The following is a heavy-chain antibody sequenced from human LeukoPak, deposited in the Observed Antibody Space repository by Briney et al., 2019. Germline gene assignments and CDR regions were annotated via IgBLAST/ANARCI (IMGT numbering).Heavy chain of an antibody. CDR2: IYYSGST. D-gene: IGHD3-3*01. J-gene: IGHJ6*02. CDR3: ARGSGAYYYYGMDV. V-gene: IGHV4-39*07. CDR1: GGSISSSYY. Sequence: SETLSLTCTVSGGSISSSYYWNWTRQPPGKGLEGIGSIYYSGSTYYNPSLKSRVTISVDTSKNQFSLKLSSVTAADTAVYYCARGSGAYYYYGMDVWGQGTTVTVSS.